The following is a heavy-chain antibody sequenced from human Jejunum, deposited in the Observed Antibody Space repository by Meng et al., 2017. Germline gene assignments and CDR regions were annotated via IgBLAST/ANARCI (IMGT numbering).Heavy chain of an antibody. CDR1: GFTFSDSY. V-gene: IGHV3-11*04. D-gene: IGHD1-26*01. Sequence: GGSLRLSCAASGFTFSDSYMSWIRQTPGKGLEWVSYISSSGNTIYYADSVKGRFAISRDNAKNSLYLQMNSLRAEDTAVYYCVRDPRGIMGATWRWNYYFDYWGQGTLVTVSS. CDR2: ISSSGNTI. J-gene: IGHJ4*02. CDR3: VRDPRGIMGATWRWNYYFDY.